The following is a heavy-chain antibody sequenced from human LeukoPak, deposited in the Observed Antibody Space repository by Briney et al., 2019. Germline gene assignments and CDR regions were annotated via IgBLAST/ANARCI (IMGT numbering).Heavy chain of an antibody. Sequence: PSETLSLTCTVAGYSISSGYYWGWIRQPPGKGLEWIGSIYHSGSTYYNPSLKSRVTISVDTSKNQFSLKLSSVTAADTAVYYCARGIFGVVINYWGQGTLVTVSS. CDR1: GYSISSGYY. J-gene: IGHJ4*02. V-gene: IGHV4-38-2*02. D-gene: IGHD3-3*02. CDR3: ARGIFGVVINY. CDR2: IYHSGST.